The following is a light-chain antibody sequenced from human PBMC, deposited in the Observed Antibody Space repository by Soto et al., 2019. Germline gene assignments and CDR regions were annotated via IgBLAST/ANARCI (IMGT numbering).Light chain of an antibody. Sequence: EIVLTQSPGTXSXSPXEXATXXXRASQSVSSSYLAWYQQKPGQAPRLLIYGASSRATGIPDRFSGSGSGTDFTLTISRLEPEDFAVYYCQQYGSSPRYXXGQGTKLEIK. J-gene: IGKJ2*01. CDR1: QSVSSSY. V-gene: IGKV3-20*01. CDR3: QQYGSSPRYX. CDR2: GAS.